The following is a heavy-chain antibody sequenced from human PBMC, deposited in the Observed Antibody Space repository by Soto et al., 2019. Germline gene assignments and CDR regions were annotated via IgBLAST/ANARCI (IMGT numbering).Heavy chain of an antibody. Sequence: PGESLKISCKGSGYSFTGYWITWVRQKPGKGLEWMGRIDPSDSQTYYSPSFRGHVTISATKSITTVFLQWSSLRASDTAMYYCARQIYDSDTGPNFQYYFDSWGQGTPVTVSS. CDR2: IDPSDSQT. D-gene: IGHD3-22*01. CDR1: GYSFTGYW. J-gene: IGHJ4*02. V-gene: IGHV5-10-1*01. CDR3: ARQIYDSDTGPNFQYYFDS.